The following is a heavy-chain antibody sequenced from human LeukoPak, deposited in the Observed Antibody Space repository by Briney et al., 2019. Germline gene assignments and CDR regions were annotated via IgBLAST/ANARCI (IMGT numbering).Heavy chain of an antibody. J-gene: IGHJ4*02. CDR2: ISYDGSNK. V-gene: IGHV3-30*04. D-gene: IGHD4-17*01. Sequence: GGSLRLSCAASGFTFSSYAMHWVRQPPGKGLEWVAVISYDGSNKYYADSVKGRFTISRDNSKNTLYLQMNSLRAEDTAVYYCARGSKSYGDYVRSRIHYFDYWGQGTLVTVSS. CDR1: GFTFSSYA. CDR3: ARGSKSYGDYVRSRIHYFDY.